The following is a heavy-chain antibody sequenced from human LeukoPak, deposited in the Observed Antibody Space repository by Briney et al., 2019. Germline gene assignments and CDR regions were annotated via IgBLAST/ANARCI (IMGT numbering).Heavy chain of an antibody. Sequence: GGSLTLSCAASGFTFSSYWMHWVRQAPGKGLVWVSRINSDGSSTSYADSVKGRFTISRDNAKNTLYLQMNSLRAEDTAVYYCAREGSGSYRLFHYWGQGTLVTVSS. CDR2: INSDGSST. CDR3: AREGSGSYRLFHY. V-gene: IGHV3-74*01. J-gene: IGHJ4*02. D-gene: IGHD1-26*01. CDR1: GFTFSSYW.